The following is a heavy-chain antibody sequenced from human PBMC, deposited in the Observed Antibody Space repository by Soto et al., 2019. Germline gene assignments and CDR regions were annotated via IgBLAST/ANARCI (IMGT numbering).Heavy chain of an antibody. D-gene: IGHD3-3*01. V-gene: IGHV3-23*01. CDR2: ISGSGGST. CDR3: TLKLEWDTLLLTGYYGMDV. J-gene: IGHJ6*02. Sequence: GGSLRLSCAASGFTFSSYAMSWVRQAPGKGLEWVSAISGSGGSTYYADSVKGRFTISRDNSKNTLYLQMNSLRAEDTAVYYCTLKLEWDTLLLTGYYGMDVWGQGTTVTVSS. CDR1: GFTFSSYA.